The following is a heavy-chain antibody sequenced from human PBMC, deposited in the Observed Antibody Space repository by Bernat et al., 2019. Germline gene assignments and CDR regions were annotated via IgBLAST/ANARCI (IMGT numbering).Heavy chain of an antibody. CDR1: GFTFSSYS. D-gene: IGHD6-13*01. J-gene: IGHJ4*02. CDR3: ARIDASRAAAGTDDY. Sequence: EVQLVESGGGLVKPGGSLRLSCAASGFTFSSYSMNWVRQAPGKGLEWVSSISSSSSYIYYADSVKGRFTISRDNAKNSLYLQMNSLRAEDTAVYYCARIDASRAAAGTDDYWGQGTLVTVSS. CDR2: ISSSSSYI. V-gene: IGHV3-21*01.